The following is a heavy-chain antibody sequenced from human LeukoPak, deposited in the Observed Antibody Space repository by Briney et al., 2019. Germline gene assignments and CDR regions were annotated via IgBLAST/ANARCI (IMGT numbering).Heavy chain of an antibody. D-gene: IGHD2/OR15-2a*01. Sequence: GGSLRLSRAASGFTFSSYWMSWVRQAPGKGLEWVSSISSSSNYVYYADSVEGRFTISRDNAKNSLYLQMNSLRAEDTAVYYCARVSILIVPYYAFDIWGQGTMVTVSS. CDR2: ISSSSNYV. J-gene: IGHJ3*02. CDR3: ARVSILIVPYYAFDI. CDR1: GFTFSSYW. V-gene: IGHV3-21*01.